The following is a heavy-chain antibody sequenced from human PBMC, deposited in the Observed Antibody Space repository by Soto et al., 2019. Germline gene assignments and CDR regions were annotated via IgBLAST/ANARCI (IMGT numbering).Heavy chain of an antibody. V-gene: IGHV3-30-3*01. D-gene: IGHD3-22*01. Sequence: QVQLVESGGGVVQPGRSLRLSCAASGFTFSSYAMHWVRQAPGKGLEWVAVISYDGSNKYYADSVKGRFTISRDNSKNTLYLQMNSLRAEDTAVYYCARLPLYDSSGYPTDYWGQGTLVTVSS. CDR2: ISYDGSNK. CDR3: ARLPLYDSSGYPTDY. CDR1: GFTFSSYA. J-gene: IGHJ4*02.